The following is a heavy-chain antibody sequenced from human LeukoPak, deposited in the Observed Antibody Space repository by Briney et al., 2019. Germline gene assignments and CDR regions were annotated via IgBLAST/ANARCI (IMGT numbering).Heavy chain of an antibody. J-gene: IGHJ4*02. CDR1: GYTFTSYY. Sequence: ASVKVSCKASGYTFTSYYMHWVRQAPGQGLEWMAIINPSGGSTNYAQKFQGRVTMTRDTSTSTVYMELSSLSSEDTAVYYCARDPRPSYDSSDYYYPGDYWGQGTLVTVSS. CDR2: INPSGGST. CDR3: ARDPRPSYDSSDYYYPGDY. V-gene: IGHV1-46*01. D-gene: IGHD3-22*01.